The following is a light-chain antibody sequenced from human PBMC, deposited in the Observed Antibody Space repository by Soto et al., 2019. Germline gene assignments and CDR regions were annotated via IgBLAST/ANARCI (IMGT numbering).Light chain of an antibody. CDR1: SGHSSYA. CDR2: LNSDGSH. CDR3: QTWATGILV. V-gene: IGLV4-69*01. J-gene: IGLJ2*01. Sequence: QPVLTQSPSASASLGASVKLTCTLSSGHSSYAIAWHQQQPEKGPRYLMKLNSDGSHNKGDGIPDRFSGSSSGTERYLTISSLQSEDEADYYCQTWATGILVFGGGTKVTVL.